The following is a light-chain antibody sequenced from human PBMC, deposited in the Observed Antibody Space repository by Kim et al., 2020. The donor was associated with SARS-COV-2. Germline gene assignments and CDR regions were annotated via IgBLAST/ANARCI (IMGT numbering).Light chain of an antibody. CDR2: SKN. V-gene: IGLV3-19*01. CDR3: NSRDSSGDHLI. J-gene: IGLJ2*01. CDR1: GLRMFS. Sequence: ALGHRVRITCQGDGLRMFSARWYQQKPGQAPLLVMFSKNNRPSGIPDRFSGSSSGDTASLIITGAQAEDEGDYYCNSRDSSGDHLIFGGGTQLTVL.